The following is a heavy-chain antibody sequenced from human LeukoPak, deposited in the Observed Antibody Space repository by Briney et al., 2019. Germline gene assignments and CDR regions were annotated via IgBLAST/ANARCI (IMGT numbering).Heavy chain of an antibody. CDR3: ARGSPRYDSSGYYYGEFDY. V-gene: IGHV1-18*01. CDR2: ISAYNGNT. J-gene: IGHJ4*02. CDR1: GYTFTSYG. D-gene: IGHD3-22*01. Sequence: ASVKVSCKASGYTFTSYGISWVRQAPGQGLEWMGWISAYNGNTNYAQKFQGRVTMTRDTSTSTVYMELSSLRSEDTAVYYCARGSPRYDSSGYYYGEFDYWGQGTLVTVSS.